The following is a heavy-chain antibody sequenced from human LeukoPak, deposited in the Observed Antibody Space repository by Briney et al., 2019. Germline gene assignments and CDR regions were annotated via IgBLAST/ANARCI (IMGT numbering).Heavy chain of an antibody. CDR3: ARSREWLRFFDY. V-gene: IGHV4-34*01. Sequence: SESLTLTCAASGGTFSGYYWSWIRQPPGKGLEWIAEINHSGNTNYNPSLKSRVTISVDTSKNQLSLQLSTVTAADTAVYYCARSREWLRFFDYWGQGTLVTVSS. CDR1: GGTFSGYY. CDR2: INHSGNT. D-gene: IGHD5-12*01. J-gene: IGHJ4*02.